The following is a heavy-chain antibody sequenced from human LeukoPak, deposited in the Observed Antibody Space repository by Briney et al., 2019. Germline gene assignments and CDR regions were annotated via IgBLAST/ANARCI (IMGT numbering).Heavy chain of an antibody. Sequence: ASVKVPCKSSGYTFTGYYMHWVRQAPGQGLEWMGWINPNSGGTNYAQKFQGRVTMTRDTSISTAYMELSRLRSDDTAVYYCARATNYYYYYMDVWGKGTTVTVSS. V-gene: IGHV1-2*02. J-gene: IGHJ6*03. CDR2: INPNSGGT. CDR3: ARATNYYYYYMDV. CDR1: GYTFTGYY.